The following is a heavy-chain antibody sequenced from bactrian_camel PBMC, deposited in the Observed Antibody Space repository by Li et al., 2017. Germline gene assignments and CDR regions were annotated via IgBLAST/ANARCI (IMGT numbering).Heavy chain of an antibody. CDR3: AARGPYCYTKLSVRDFTY. V-gene: IGHV3S31*01. D-gene: IGHD2*01. J-gene: IGHJ6*01. Sequence: VQLVESGGGSVQPGGSLRLSCGASGHTYSSRCMGWFRQAPGREREWVAAIYTGGGLAHYANSVKGRFTISQDNAKNTVYLQMNSLKPEDSAMYYCAARGPYCYTKLSVRDFTYWGQGTQVTVS. CDR2: IYTGGGLA. CDR1: GHTYSSRC.